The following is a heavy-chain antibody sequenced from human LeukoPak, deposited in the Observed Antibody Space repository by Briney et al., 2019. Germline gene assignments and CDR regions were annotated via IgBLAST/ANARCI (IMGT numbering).Heavy chain of an antibody. Sequence: ASVKVSCKASGYTFTSYGISWVRQAPGQGLEWMGWISAYNGNTNYAQKLQGRVTMTTDTSTSTAYMELRSLRSDDTAVYYRARVSDPLWFGEPDYWGQGTLVTVSS. D-gene: IGHD3-10*01. CDR2: ISAYNGNT. CDR3: ARVSDPLWFGEPDY. J-gene: IGHJ4*02. CDR1: GYTFTSYG. V-gene: IGHV1-18*01.